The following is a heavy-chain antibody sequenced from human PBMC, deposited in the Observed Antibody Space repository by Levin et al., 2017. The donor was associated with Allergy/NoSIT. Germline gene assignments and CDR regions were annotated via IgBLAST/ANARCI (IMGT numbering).Heavy chain of an antibody. Sequence: SCAASGFTFSTYAMSWVRQAPGKGLEWVSVIRGSDGSTDYAESVKGRFTISRDNSKNTLYLQMNSLRAEDTAVYYCAKDWDEPPYYYKYMDVWGKGTTVTVSS. CDR3: AKDWDEPPYYYKYMDV. CDR2: IRGSDGST. V-gene: IGHV3-23*01. D-gene: IGHD1-26*01. CDR1: GFTFSTYA. J-gene: IGHJ6*03.